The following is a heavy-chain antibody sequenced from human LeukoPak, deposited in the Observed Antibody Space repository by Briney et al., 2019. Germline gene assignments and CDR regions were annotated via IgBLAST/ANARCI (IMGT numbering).Heavy chain of an antibody. CDR3: AKGGRFIPYDGGFDY. CDR2: IWYDGSNK. V-gene: IGHV3-30*02. J-gene: IGHJ4*02. Sequence: GGSLRLSCAASGFTFSSYGMHWVRQAPGKGLEWVAVIWYDGSNKYYADSVKGRFTISRDNSKNTLYLQMNSLRAEDTAVYYCAKGGRFIPYDGGFDYWGQGTLVTVSS. CDR1: GFTFSSYG. D-gene: IGHD3-16*01.